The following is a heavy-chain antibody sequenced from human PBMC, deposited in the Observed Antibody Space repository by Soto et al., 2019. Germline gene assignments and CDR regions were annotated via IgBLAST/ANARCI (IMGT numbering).Heavy chain of an antibody. J-gene: IGHJ6*02. CDR1: GFTCTNYF. CDR2: ISPDDGST. CDR3: ARGDGRGSSGFYYYYGMDV. D-gene: IGHD6-25*01. V-gene: IGHV1-46*01. Sequence: QVQLVQSGAEVKKPGASVKVSCKASGFTCTNYFFHWVRQAPRQGLEWMGIISPDDGSTNYVQSLQGRLTMTSDTSTSTVYMELSSLRSEDTAVYYCARGDGRGSSGFYYYYGMDVWGHGTTVTVSS.